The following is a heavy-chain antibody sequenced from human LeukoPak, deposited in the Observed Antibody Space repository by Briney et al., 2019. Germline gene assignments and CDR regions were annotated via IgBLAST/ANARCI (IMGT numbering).Heavy chain of an antibody. CDR3: AGCRGGGWQNYFDT. J-gene: IGHJ5*02. V-gene: IGHV4-59*08. CDR1: GGSISTYY. D-gene: IGHD2-15*01. Sequence: SETLSLTCTVSGGSISTYYWSWIRQPPGKGLEWIGYISYSGSTNYNPSLKSRVTMSVDTSKNQFSLKLSSVTAADTAVYYCAGCRGGGWQNYFDTWGQGTLVTVSS. CDR2: ISYSGST.